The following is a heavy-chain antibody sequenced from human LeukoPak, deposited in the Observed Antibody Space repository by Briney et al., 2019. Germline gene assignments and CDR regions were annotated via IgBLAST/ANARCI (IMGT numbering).Heavy chain of an antibody. Sequence: SETLSLTCTVSGGSISNYYWSWIRQPAGKRLEWLGRIYSSGSTNYNPSLESRVTVSVDTSKNQFSLKLSSVTAADTAVYYCAREHMVRGVINRWGQGALVTVSS. V-gene: IGHV4-4*07. CDR1: GGSISNYY. J-gene: IGHJ4*02. CDR2: IYSSGST. CDR3: AREHMVRGVINR. D-gene: IGHD3-10*01.